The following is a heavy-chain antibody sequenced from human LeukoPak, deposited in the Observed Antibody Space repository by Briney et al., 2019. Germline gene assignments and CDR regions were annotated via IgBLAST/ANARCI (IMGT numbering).Heavy chain of an antibody. Sequence: PSETLSLTCAVYGGSFSGYYWSWIRQPPGKGLEWVGGINPSGSTNYNPSLKSRVTISVDTSKNQFSLKLSSVTAADTAVYYCARGAHGGYYKLKRAFDIWGQGTMVTVSS. CDR3: ARGAHGGYYKLKRAFDI. V-gene: IGHV4-34*01. CDR2: INPSGST. D-gene: IGHD3-10*01. CDR1: GGSFSGYY. J-gene: IGHJ3*02.